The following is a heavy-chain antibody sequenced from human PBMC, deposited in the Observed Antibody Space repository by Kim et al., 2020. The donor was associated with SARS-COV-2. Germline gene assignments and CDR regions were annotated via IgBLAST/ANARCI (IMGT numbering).Heavy chain of an antibody. CDR2: ISSSSSYI. Sequence: GGSLRLSCAASGFTFSSYSMNWVRQAPGKGLEWVSSISSSSSYIYYADSVKGRFTISRDNAKNSLYLQMNSLRAEDTAVYYCAREFPTQRVFDYWGQGTLVTVSS. V-gene: IGHV3-21*01. CDR3: AREFPTQRVFDY. D-gene: IGHD2-21*01. CDR1: GFTFSSYS. J-gene: IGHJ4*02.